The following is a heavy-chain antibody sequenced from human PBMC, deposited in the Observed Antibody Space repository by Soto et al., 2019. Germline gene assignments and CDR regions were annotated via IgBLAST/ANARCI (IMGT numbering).Heavy chain of an antibody. CDR2: TYYSGGS. J-gene: IGHJ4*02. Sequence: QVQLQESGPGLVKASQTLSLTCTLSGASVSSAEHYWSWIRQPPGKGLEWIGYTYYSGGSYYNASLQRRVRISVDTSHNKSSLKLTTVTAAETAVYYCDRLSGYDPAGAADKWGPGILVSVSS. D-gene: IGHD5-12*01. CDR1: GASVSSAEHY. V-gene: IGHV4-30-4*01. CDR3: DRLSGYDPAGAADK.